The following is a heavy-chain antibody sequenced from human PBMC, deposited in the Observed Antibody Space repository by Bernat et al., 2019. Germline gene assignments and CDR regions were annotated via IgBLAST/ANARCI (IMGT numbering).Heavy chain of an antibody. CDR2: ISGSDGST. V-gene: IGHV3-23*01. D-gene: IGHD3-9*01. J-gene: IGHJ6*02. CDR1: GFTFSTYG. Sequence: EVQLLESGGGLVQPGGSLRLSCAASGFTFSTYGMSWVRQAPGKGLEWVSLISGSDGSTYYADSVKGRFTFSRDNSKNTLYLQMNSLRAKDTAVYYCAKHFDWFKGSGMDAWGQGTTVTVS. CDR3: AKHFDWFKGSGMDA.